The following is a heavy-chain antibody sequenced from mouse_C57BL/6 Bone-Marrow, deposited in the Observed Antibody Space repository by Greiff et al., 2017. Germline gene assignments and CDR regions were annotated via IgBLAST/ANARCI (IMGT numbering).Heavy chain of an antibody. CDR1: GFSLTSYG. V-gene: IGHV2-5*01. D-gene: IGHD1-1*01. CDR2: IWRGGST. J-gene: IGHJ1*03. Sequence: QVHVKQSGPGLVQPSQSLSITCTVSGFSLTSYGVHWVRQSPGKGLEWLGVIWRGGSTDYNAAFMSRLSITKDNSKSQVFFKMNSLQADDTAIYYCAKKEYYGSSYPHWYFDVWGTGTTVTVSS. CDR3: AKKEYYGSSYPHWYFDV.